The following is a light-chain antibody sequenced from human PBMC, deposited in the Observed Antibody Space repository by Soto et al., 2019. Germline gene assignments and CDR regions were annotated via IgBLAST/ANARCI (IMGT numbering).Light chain of an antibody. CDR1: QSVTSNY. Sequence: EIVMTQSPATLSVSPGERATLSCRASQSVTSNYLAWYQRKPGQAPRLLIFGASSRATGIPDKFSGSGSGTDFTLTISRLEPDDFAVYYCQRYGGPSWTFGQGTKVDIK. CDR3: QRYGGPSWT. J-gene: IGKJ1*01. CDR2: GAS. V-gene: IGKV3-20*01.